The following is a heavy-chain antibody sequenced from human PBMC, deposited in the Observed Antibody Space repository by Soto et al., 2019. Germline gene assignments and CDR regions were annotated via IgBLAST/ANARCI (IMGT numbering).Heavy chain of an antibody. CDR2: ISYDGSNK. J-gene: IGHJ6*02. CDR3: AKGIAEIVLMVYAIAGMDV. CDR1: GFTFSSYG. D-gene: IGHD2-8*01. Sequence: QVQLVESGGGVVQPGRSLRLSCAASGFTFSSYGMHWVRQAPGKGLEWVAVISYDGSNKYYADSVKGRFTISRDNSKNTLYLQMNSLRAEDTAVYYCAKGIAEIVLMVYAIAGMDVWGQGTTVTVSS. V-gene: IGHV3-30*18.